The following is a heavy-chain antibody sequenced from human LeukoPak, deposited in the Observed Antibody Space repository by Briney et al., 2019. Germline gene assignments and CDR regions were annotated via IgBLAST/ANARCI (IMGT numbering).Heavy chain of an antibody. Sequence: SRSLRLSCAASGFTFDDYAMHWVRQAPGKGLEWVSGISWNSGSIGYADSVKGRFTISRDNAKNSLYLQMNSLRAEDTALYYCAKGEWELTKYYFDYWGQGTLVTVSS. V-gene: IGHV3-9*01. J-gene: IGHJ4*02. CDR1: GFTFDDYA. CDR3: AKGEWELTKYYFDY. D-gene: IGHD1-26*01. CDR2: ISWNSGSI.